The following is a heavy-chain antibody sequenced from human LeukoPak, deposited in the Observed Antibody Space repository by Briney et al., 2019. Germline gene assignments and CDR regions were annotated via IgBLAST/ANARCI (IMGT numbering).Heavy chain of an antibody. CDR1: GYTFTSYY. CDR2: INPSGGST. Sequence: GASVKVSCKASGYTFTSYYMHWVRQAPGQGLEWMGIINPSGGSTSYGQKFQGRVTMTRDTSTSTVYMELSSLRSEDTAVYYCARHRRNGDSDYWGQGTLVTVSS. CDR3: ARHRRNGDSDY. J-gene: IGHJ4*02. D-gene: IGHD2-8*01. V-gene: IGHV1-46*01.